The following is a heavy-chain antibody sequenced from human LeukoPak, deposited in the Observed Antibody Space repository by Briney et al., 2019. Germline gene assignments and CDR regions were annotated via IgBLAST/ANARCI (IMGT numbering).Heavy chain of an antibody. Sequence: PGGSLRLSCAASGFTFSSYAMSWVRQAPGKGLEWVSAISGSGGSTYYADSVKGRSTISRDNSKNTLYLQMNSLRAEDTAVYYCAKLRVTIFGVVTADDYWGQGTLVTVSS. J-gene: IGHJ4*02. CDR2: ISGSGGST. V-gene: IGHV3-23*01. D-gene: IGHD3-3*01. CDR1: GFTFSSYA. CDR3: AKLRVTIFGVVTADDY.